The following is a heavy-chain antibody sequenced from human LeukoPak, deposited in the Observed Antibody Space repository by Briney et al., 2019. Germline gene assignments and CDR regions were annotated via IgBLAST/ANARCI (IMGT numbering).Heavy chain of an antibody. D-gene: IGHD4-17*01. Sequence: ASVKVSCRVSGYTLSDLAMHWVRQAPGKGLEWMGGLDPEDGEAIYAQPLQGRVTMTEDTSSDTAYMVLSSLRSEDTAVYYCATRNFGDYGAFDIWGQGTMVTASS. CDR2: LDPEDGEA. V-gene: IGHV1-24*01. CDR1: GYTLSDLA. J-gene: IGHJ3*02. CDR3: ATRNFGDYGAFDI.